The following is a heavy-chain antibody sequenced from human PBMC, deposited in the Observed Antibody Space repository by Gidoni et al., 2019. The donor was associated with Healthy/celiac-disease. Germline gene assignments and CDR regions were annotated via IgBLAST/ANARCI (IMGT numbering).Heavy chain of an antibody. CDR3: ARVKCSGGSCYPRYFDY. CDR1: GGSFSGSY. Sequence: QVQLQQWGAGLLKHSETLSLTCAVSGGSFSGSYWSWIRQPPGKGLEWIGEINHSGSTNYNPSLKSRVTISVDTSKNQFSLKLSSVTAADTAVYYCARVKCSGGSCYPRYFDYWGQGTLVTVSS. CDR2: INHSGST. D-gene: IGHD2-15*01. V-gene: IGHV4-34*01. J-gene: IGHJ4*02.